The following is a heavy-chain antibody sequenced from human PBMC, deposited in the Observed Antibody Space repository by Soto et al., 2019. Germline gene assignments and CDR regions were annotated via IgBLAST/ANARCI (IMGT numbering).Heavy chain of an antibody. CDR1: GGSFSDFY. Sequence: QVQLQQWGAGLLKPSETLSLTCAVYGGSFSDFYWTWIRQLPGKGLEWIGEINNSGNTNYNPSLNSRVAISVDTSKIQFSLNLDSVTAADTAVYYCGPRGAVADPRGYWGQGTLVTVSS. V-gene: IGHV4-34*01. CDR2: INNSGNT. J-gene: IGHJ4*02. CDR3: GPRGAVADPRGY. D-gene: IGHD6-19*01.